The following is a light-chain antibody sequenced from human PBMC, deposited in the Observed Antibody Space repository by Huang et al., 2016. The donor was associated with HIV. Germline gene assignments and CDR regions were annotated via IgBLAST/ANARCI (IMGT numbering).Light chain of an antibody. J-gene: IGKJ3*01. V-gene: IGKV3-15*01. CDR3: QQYNNWPLT. CDR1: QTVSSS. Sequence: EIVMTQSPATLSVSPGERATLSCRASQTVSSSLAWYQQKPGQAPRLLIYCASTRATGIPARFSGSGSGTEFTLTISSLQSEDFAVYYCQQYNNWPLTFGPGTKVDIK. CDR2: CAS.